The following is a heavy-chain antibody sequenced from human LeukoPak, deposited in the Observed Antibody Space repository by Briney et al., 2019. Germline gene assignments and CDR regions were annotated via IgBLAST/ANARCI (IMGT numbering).Heavy chain of an antibody. CDR1: GGSISSSSYY. J-gene: IGHJ3*02. D-gene: IGHD3-22*01. CDR3: ARLSRYDSSGYYLLDAFDI. CDR2: IYYSGST. V-gene: IGHV4-39*01. Sequence: SETLSLTCTVSGGSISSSSYYWGWIRQPPGKGLEWIGSIYYSGSTYYNPSLKSRVTISVDTSKNQFSLKLSSVTAADTAVYYCARLSRYDSSGYYLLDAFDIWGQGTMVTVSS.